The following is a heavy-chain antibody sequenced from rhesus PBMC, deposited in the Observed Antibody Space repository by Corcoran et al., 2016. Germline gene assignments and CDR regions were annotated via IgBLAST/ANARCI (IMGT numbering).Heavy chain of an antibody. V-gene: IGHV3S25*01. CDR2: INSGGGST. CDR3: AKIEPPFDY. CDR1: GFTFSSYW. J-gene: IGHJ4*01. Sequence: EVQLVESGGGLAKPGGSLRLSCAASGFTFSSYWMNWVRQAPGKGLEWVSAINSGGGSTYYADSGKVRFTISRDNAKNTLSLQMNSLRAEDTAVYYCAKIEPPFDYWGHGVLVTVTS.